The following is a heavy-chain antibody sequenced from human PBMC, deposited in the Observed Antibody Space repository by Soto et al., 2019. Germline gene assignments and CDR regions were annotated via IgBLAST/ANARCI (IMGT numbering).Heavy chain of an antibody. Sequence: QVQLVQSGAEVKKPGPSGRVSGRPSGYTFTSDYISGVRQAPGQGLEWMGWISAYNGNTNYPQKLQGRVTMTTDTSTRTAYMELRSLSSDDTAGYYCARDSSPIASWGQGTLVTVSS. CDR2: ISAYNGNT. J-gene: IGHJ5*02. CDR1: GYTFTSDY. V-gene: IGHV1-18*01. CDR3: ARDSSPIAS. D-gene: IGHD3-3*02.